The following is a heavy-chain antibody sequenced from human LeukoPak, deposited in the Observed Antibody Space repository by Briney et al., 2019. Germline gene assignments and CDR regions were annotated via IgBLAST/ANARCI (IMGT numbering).Heavy chain of an antibody. CDR1: GYTFTSHG. CDR2: ISAYNGNT. J-gene: IGHJ3*02. Sequence: ASVKVSCKASGYTFTSHGISWVRQAPGQGLEWMGWISAYNGNTNYAQKLQGRVTMTTDTSTSTAYMELRSLRSDDTAVYYCARVDCSSTSCYAYDAFDIWGQGTMVTVSS. CDR3: ARVDCSSTSCYAYDAFDI. D-gene: IGHD2-2*01. V-gene: IGHV1-18*04.